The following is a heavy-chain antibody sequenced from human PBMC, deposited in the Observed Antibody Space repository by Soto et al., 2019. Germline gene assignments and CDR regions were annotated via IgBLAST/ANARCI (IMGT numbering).Heavy chain of an antibody. J-gene: IGHJ4*02. CDR2: VSKSDYT. CDR3: AREDSIIIPAVSDF. Sequence: GGSLRLSCEVSGFNFNNYGINWVRQAPGKGLEWVSSVSKSDYTYYSDSVKGRFTISRDNAKNSVSLQMNTLRAEDTAVYYCAREDSIIIPAVSDFWGQGALVTVSS. D-gene: IGHD2-2*01. V-gene: IGHV3-21*01. CDR1: GFNFNNYG.